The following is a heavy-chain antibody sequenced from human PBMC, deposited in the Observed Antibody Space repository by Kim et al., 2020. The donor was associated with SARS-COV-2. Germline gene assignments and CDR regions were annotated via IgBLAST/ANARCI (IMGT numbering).Heavy chain of an antibody. Sequence: GWSLRLSCSASGFTFSSYAMHWVRQAPGKGLEYVSAISSNGGSTYYADSVKGRFTISRDNSKNTLYLQMSSLRAEDTAVYYCVRVVRGVISSPMRAFDIWGQGTMVTVSS. CDR1: GFTFSSYA. CDR2: ISSNGGST. J-gene: IGHJ3*02. D-gene: IGHD3-10*01. V-gene: IGHV3-64D*09. CDR3: VRVVRGVISSPMRAFDI.